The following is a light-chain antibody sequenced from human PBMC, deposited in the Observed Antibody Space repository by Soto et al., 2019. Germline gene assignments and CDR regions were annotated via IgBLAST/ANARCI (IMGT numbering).Light chain of an antibody. J-gene: IGKJ1*01. CDR2: GAS. V-gene: IGKV3-20*01. CDR1: QSVSSSY. Sequence: IVVTQSPSTLSVSPGERATLSCRASQSVSSSYLAWYQQKPGQAPRLLIYGASSRATGIPDRFSGSGSGTDFTLTISRLEPEDFAVYYCQQGRTFGQGTKVDI. CDR3: QQGRT.